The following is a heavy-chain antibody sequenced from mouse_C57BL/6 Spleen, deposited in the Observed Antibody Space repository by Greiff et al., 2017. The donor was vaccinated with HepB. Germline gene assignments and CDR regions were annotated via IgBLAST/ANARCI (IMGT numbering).Heavy chain of an antibody. J-gene: IGHJ1*03. CDR2: INYDGSST. CDR3: ARGHPGWYFDV. V-gene: IGHV5-16*01. Sequence: EVQLVESEGGLVQPGSSMKLSCTASGFTFSDYYMAWVRQVPEKGLEWVANINYDGSSTYYLDSLKSRFIISRDNAKNILYLQMSSLKSEDTATYYCARGHPGWYFDVWGTGTTVTVSS. CDR1: GFTFSDYY.